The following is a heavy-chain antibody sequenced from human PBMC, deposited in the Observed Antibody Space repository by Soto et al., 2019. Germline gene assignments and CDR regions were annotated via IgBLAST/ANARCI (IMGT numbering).Heavy chain of an antibody. CDR3: ARHSGIGYCTNGVCSRDYYYGMDV. CDR2: IYPGDSDT. Sequence: PXESLKISCKGSGYSFTSYWLGWVRQMPGKGLEWMGIIYPGDSDTRYSPSFQGQVTISADKSISTAYLQWSSLKASDTAMYYCARHSGIGYCTNGVCSRDYYYGMDVWGQGTTVTVSS. D-gene: IGHD2-8*01. CDR1: GYSFTSYW. J-gene: IGHJ6*02. V-gene: IGHV5-51*01.